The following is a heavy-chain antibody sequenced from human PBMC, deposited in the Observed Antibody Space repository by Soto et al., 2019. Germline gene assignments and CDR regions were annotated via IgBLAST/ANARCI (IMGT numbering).Heavy chain of an antibody. CDR2: IWPGDSDT. CDR1: GYSFTSYW. Sequence: PGESLKISCKGSGYSFTSYWIGWVRQMPGKGLEWMGIIWPGDSDTRYSPSFQGQVTISADKSINTAYLQWNSLKASDTAMYYCARPFDSSGWNDYWGQATLVTSPQ. V-gene: IGHV5-51*01. J-gene: IGHJ4*02. CDR3: ARPFDSSGWNDY. D-gene: IGHD6-19*01.